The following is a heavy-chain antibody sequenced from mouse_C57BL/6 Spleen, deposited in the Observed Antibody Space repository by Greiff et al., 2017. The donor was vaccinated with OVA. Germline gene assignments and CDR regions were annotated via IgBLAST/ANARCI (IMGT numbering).Heavy chain of an antibody. Sequence: EVQRVESGGGLVKPGGSLKLSCAASGFTFSDYGMHWVRQAPEKGLEWVAYISSGSSTIYYAATVKGRFTISSDNAKNTLFLQMTRLRSEDTAMYYCARAPYYSNYLAWFAYWGQGTLVTVSA. J-gene: IGHJ3*01. CDR1: GFTFSDYG. CDR2: ISSGSSTI. V-gene: IGHV5-17*01. D-gene: IGHD2-5*01. CDR3: ARAPYYSNYLAWFAY.